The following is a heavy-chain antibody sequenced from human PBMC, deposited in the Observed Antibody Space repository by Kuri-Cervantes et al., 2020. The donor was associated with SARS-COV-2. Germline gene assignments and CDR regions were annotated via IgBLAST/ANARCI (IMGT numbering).Heavy chain of an antibody. CDR2: ISSNGGST. J-gene: IGHJ5*02. CDR1: GFTFSSYA. CDR3: ARDFPAKSWFDP. V-gene: IGHV3-64*01. Sequence: GESLKISCAASGFTFSSYAMHWVRQAPGKGLEYVSAISSNGGSTYYANSVKGRFTISRDNSKNTLYLQMNSLRAEDTAVYYCARDFPAKSWFDPWGQGTLVTVSS.